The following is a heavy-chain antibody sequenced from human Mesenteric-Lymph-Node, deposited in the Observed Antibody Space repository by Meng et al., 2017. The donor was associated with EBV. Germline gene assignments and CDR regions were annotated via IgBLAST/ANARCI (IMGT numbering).Heavy chain of an antibody. Sequence: QLKLVQSGAEVKKPGASVKVSCTASGGNFRSYALNWVRQAPGHGLEWMGGIVPILGPANYAQRFQGRVAMTTDTSTSTAYMELRSLRSDDTAVYYCARDIVGASDFDYWGQGTLVTVSS. J-gene: IGHJ4*02. D-gene: IGHD1-26*01. CDR3: ARDIVGASDFDY. CDR1: GGNFRSYA. CDR2: IVPILGPA. V-gene: IGHV1-69*06.